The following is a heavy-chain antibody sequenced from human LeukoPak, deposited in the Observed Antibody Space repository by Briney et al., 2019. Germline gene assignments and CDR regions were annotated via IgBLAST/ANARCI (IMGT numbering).Heavy chain of an antibody. CDR1: GVIFSSHA. D-gene: IGHD6-19*01. J-gene: IGHJ4*02. V-gene: IGHV3-23*01. Sequence: GGSLRLSCVVSGVIFSSHAMSWVRMAPGKGMELVSGSSVSGGSTYYADSVKGRFAISRDNSKNTLYLQMNSLRVEDTAVYYCAKGLAGPFDYWGQGTLVTVSS. CDR2: SSVSGGST. CDR3: AKGLAGPFDY.